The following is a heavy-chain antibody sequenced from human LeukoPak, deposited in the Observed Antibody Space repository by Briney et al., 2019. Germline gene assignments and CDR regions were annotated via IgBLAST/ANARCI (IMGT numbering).Heavy chain of an antibody. CDR2: INQDGSEK. CDR3: GRAMDY. J-gene: IGHJ4*02. Sequence: GGSLRLSCAASGFTFSSYWMNWVHQAPGKGLEWVANINQDGSEKYYVDSVKGRFTISRDNAKNSQYLQMNSLRAEDTAVYYCGRAMDYWGQGTLVTVSS. V-gene: IGHV3-7*03. CDR1: GFTFSSYW.